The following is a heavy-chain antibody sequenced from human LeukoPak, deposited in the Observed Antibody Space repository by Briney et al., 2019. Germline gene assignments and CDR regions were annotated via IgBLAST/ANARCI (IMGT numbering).Heavy chain of an antibody. J-gene: IGHJ6*03. D-gene: IGHD2-15*01. CDR1: GFTFSNYA. Sequence: GGSLRLSCAASGFTFSNYAISWVRKAQGKGLEWVWSISGSAYSTYYADSVKGRFTISRDNSKNTLYLQINSLRAEDTAVYYCAKGEGYCSGGNCYYYYYMDVWGKGTTVTVSS. V-gene: IGHV3-23*01. CDR2: ISGSAYST. CDR3: AKGEGYCSGGNCYYYYYMDV.